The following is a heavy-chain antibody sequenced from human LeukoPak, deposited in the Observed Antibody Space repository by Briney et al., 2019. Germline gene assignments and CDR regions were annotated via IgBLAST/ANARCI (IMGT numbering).Heavy chain of an antibody. CDR1: GGSISGYY. CDR2: IYYSGST. V-gene: IGHV4-59*01. D-gene: IGHD2-21*02. J-gene: IGHJ4*02. CDR3: ARVAYCGGDCYSFDY. Sequence: PSGTLSLTCTVSGGSISGYYWSWIRQPPGKGLEWIAYIYYSGSTNYNPSHKSRVTISVDTSKKQFSLKLSSVTAADTAVYYCARVAYCGGDCYSFDYWGQGTLVTVSS.